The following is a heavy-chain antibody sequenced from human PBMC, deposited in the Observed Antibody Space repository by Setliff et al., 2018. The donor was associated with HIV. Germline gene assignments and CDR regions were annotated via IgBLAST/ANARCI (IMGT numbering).Heavy chain of an antibody. Sequence: PGGSLRLSCVASGLPFYNYWMTWLRRAPGKGLEWVGRIKSKTDGGTTDYAAPVKGRFTISRDDSKNTLYLQMNSLRAEDTAVYYCAEQYSMYYYYYMDVWGKGTTVTVSS. D-gene: IGHD6-6*01. V-gene: IGHV3-15*01. CDR3: AEQYSMYYYYYMDV. J-gene: IGHJ6*03. CDR2: IKSKTDGGTT. CDR1: GLPFYNYW.